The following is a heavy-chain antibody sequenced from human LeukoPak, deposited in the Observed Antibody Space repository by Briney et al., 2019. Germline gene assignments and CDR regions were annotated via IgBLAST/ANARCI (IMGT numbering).Heavy chain of an antibody. CDR2: FHPEDGET. D-gene: IGHD2-2*01. V-gene: IGHV1-24*01. J-gene: IGHJ4*02. CDR1: GYTLTKLS. CDR3: ATAKIYCSTTSCADDS. Sequence: SVTVSFTVSGYTLTKLSVHWVRQAPRKGLEWVGGFHPEDGETVYAQKSQGRVTMTEETSTDTAYMELRSMRSEDTAAYYCATAKIYCSTTSCADDSWGQGTLVTVSS.